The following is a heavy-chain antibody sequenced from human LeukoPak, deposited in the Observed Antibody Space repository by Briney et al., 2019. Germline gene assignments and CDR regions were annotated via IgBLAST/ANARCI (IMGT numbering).Heavy chain of an antibody. Sequence: SETLSLTCTVSGGSISSYYWSWIRQPPGKGLEWIGYIYYSGSTNYNPSLKSRVTISVDTSKNQFSLKLSSVTAADTAVYYCARRGLDYYDSSGRFDYWGQGTLVTVSS. V-gene: IGHV4-59*08. D-gene: IGHD3-22*01. CDR2: IYYSGST. CDR3: ARRGLDYYDSSGRFDY. CDR1: GGSISSYY. J-gene: IGHJ4*02.